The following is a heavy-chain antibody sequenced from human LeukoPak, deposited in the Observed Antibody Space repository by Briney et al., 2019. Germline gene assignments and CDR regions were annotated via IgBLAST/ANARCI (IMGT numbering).Heavy chain of an antibody. V-gene: IGHV1-2*02. CDR1: GYTFTGYY. Sequence: ASVKVSCKASGYTFTGYYMHWVRQAPGQGLEWMGWINPNSGGTNYAQKFQGRVTMTRDTSINTAYMELSRLRSDDTAVYYCARGGLPIYYYYIDVWGKGTTVTISS. D-gene: IGHD3-16*01. CDR2: INPNSGGT. J-gene: IGHJ6*03. CDR3: ARGGLPIYYYYIDV.